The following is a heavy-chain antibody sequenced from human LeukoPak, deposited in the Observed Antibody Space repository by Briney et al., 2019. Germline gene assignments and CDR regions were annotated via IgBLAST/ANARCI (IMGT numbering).Heavy chain of an antibody. CDR1: GGSGSSED. V-gene: IGHV4-59*02. D-gene: IGHD1-7*01. CDR2: VYYSGGT. J-gene: IGHJ4*02. Sequence: RSGTLSLTWTDSGGSGSSEDWGWSRQTPGKGLEWIGYVYYSGGTKYSPSLKSRVTISIDTSKNQFSLKLSSVTAADTAVYYCARGGRNYIDWGQGTLVTVSS. CDR3: ARGGRNYID.